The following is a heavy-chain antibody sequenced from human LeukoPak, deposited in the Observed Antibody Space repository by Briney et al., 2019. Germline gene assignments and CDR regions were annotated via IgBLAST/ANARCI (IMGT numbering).Heavy chain of an antibody. CDR1: GYTFTSYG. Sequence: ASVKVSCKASGYTFTSYGISWVRQAPGQGLEWMGWISAYNGNTNYAQKLQGRVTMTTDTSTSTAYMELRSLRSDDTAVYYCASSAFEYSSSVRVYYFDYWGQGTLVTVSS. J-gene: IGHJ4*02. CDR3: ASSAFEYSSSVRVYYFDY. D-gene: IGHD6-6*01. CDR2: ISAYNGNT. V-gene: IGHV1-18*01.